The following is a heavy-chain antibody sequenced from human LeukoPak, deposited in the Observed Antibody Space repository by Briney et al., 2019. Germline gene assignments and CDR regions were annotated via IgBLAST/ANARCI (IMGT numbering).Heavy chain of an antibody. CDR2: IYTSGST. Sequence: SQTLSLTCTVSGGSISSGSYYWSWIRQPAGKGLEWIGRIYTSGSTNYNPSLKSRVTISVDTSKNQFSLKLSSVTAADTAVYYCGRASLEWLSYFDYWGQGTLVTVSS. D-gene: IGHD3-3*01. V-gene: IGHV4-61*02. J-gene: IGHJ4*02. CDR1: GGSISSGSYY. CDR3: GRASLEWLSYFDY.